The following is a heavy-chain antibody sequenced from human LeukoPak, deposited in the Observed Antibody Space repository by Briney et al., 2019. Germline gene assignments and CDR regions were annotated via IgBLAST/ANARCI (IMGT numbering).Heavy chain of an antibody. CDR3: ARHYGAYDYVWGSHRPYDFDY. Sequence: GESLKISCKGSGYSFTSYCIGWVRQMPGQGLEWMGIIYPGDSDTRYSPSFQGQVTLSPDKSISTAYLQWTSLKASDTAMYYCARHYGAYDYVWGSHRPYDFDYWGQGTLVTVSS. V-gene: IGHV5-51*01. D-gene: IGHD3-16*02. CDR1: GYSFTSYC. J-gene: IGHJ4*02. CDR2: IYPGDSDT.